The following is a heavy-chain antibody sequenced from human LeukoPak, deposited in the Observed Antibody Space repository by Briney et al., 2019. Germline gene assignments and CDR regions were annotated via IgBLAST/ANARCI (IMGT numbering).Heavy chain of an antibody. CDR2: ISTYNDNT. CDR1: GYTFTSYG. V-gene: IGHV1-18*01. J-gene: IGHJ3*01. Sequence: GASVKVSCKASGYTFTSYGISWVRQAPGQGLEWMGWISTYNDNTNYAQKHQARVTMTTDTSTSTAYMELRSLRSDDTAVYYCAREGIGGYYDAWGQGTMVTVSS. CDR3: AREGIGGYYDA. D-gene: IGHD3-16*01.